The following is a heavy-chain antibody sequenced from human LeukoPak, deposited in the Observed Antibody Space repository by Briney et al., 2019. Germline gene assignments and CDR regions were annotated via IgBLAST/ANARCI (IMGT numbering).Heavy chain of an antibody. V-gene: IGHV3-21*01. Sequence: ETLSLTCAVYGGSSSGYYWSWIRQAPGKGLEWVSSISSSSSYIYYADSVKGRFTISRDNAKNSLYLQMNSLRAEDTAVYYCARTGSYHAFDIWGQGTMVTVSS. D-gene: IGHD1-26*01. CDR2: ISSSSSYI. CDR3: ARTGSYHAFDI. J-gene: IGHJ3*02. CDR1: GGSSSGYY.